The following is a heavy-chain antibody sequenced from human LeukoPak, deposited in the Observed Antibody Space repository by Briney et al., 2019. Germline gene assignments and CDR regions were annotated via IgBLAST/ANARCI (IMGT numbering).Heavy chain of an antibody. CDR1: GGSISSSSHY. V-gene: IGHV4-39*01. J-gene: IGHJ4*02. D-gene: IGHD1-26*01. CDR2: IYYSGST. CDR3: AAESGSYISAFDY. Sequence: SETLSLTCTVSGGSISSSSHYWGWIRQPPGKGLEWIGSIYYSGSTYYNPSLKSRVTISVDTSKNQFSLKLSSVTAADTAVYYCAAESGSYISAFDYWGQGTLVTVSS.